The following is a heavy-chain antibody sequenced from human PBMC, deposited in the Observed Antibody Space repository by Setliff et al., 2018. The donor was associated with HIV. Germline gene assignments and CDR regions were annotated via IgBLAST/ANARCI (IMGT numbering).Heavy chain of an antibody. CDR2: IYTSGST. CDR1: GGSISSGSYY. J-gene: IGHJ6*02. Sequence: SETLSLTCTVSGGSISSGSYYWSWIRQPAGKGLEWIRRIYTSGSTNYNPSLKSRVTISVDTSKNQFSLKLSSVTAADTAVYYCARDRELARHYYYGMDVWGQGTTVTVSS. CDR3: ARDRELARHYYYGMDV. V-gene: IGHV4-61*02. D-gene: IGHD6-6*01.